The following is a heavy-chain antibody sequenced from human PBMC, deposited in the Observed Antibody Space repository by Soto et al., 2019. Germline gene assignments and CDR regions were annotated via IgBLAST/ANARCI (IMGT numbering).Heavy chain of an antibody. CDR3: VRGDVFDI. D-gene: IGHD3-16*01. CDR1: GGSISGYF. J-gene: IGHJ3*02. CDR2: IYSAGST. V-gene: IGHV4-4*07. Sequence: PSETLSLTCTVSGGSISGYFWGWVRQPAGKGLEWIGRIYSAGSTNYNPSLKSRVTMSVDTSQNQFSLKLTSVTAADTAMYYCVRGDVFDIWGRGTMVTVSS.